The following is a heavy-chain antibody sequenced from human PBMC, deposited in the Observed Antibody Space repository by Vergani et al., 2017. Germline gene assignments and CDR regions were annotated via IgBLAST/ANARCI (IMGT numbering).Heavy chain of an antibody. CDR2: IYYSGST. CDR3: ARLQGPAYXFDY. D-gene: IGHD1-1*01. J-gene: IGHJ4*02. V-gene: IGHV4-59*08. CDR1: GGSISSYY. Sequence: QVQLQESGPGLVKPSQTLSLTCTVSGGSISSYYWSWIRQPPGKGLEWIGYIYYSGSTNYNPSLKSRVTISVDTSKNQFSLKLSSVTAADTAVYYCARLQGPAYXFDYWGQGTLVTVSS.